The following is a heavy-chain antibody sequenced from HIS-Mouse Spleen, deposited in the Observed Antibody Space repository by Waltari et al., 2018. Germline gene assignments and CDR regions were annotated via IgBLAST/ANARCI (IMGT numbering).Heavy chain of an antibody. CDR1: GFTFSSYC. CDR2: ISYDGSNK. CDR3: AKDLGDAFDI. J-gene: IGHJ3*02. V-gene: IGHV3-30*18. Sequence: QVQLVESGGGVVQPGRSLRLSCAASGFTFSSYCMHWVRQAPGKGLEWVAVISYDGSNKYYADSVKGRFTISRDNSKNTLYLQMNSLRAEDTAVYYCAKDLGDAFDIWGQGTMVTVSS. D-gene: IGHD3-16*01.